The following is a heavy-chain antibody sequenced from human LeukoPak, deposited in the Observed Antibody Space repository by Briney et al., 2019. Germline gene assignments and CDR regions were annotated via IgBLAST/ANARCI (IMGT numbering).Heavy chain of an antibody. J-gene: IGHJ4*02. CDR1: GGSFSGYY. CDR2: INHSGST. D-gene: IGHD6-13*01. CDR3: ARGYPAAGTDY. V-gene: IGHV4-34*01. Sequence: PSETLSLTCAVYGGSFSGYYWSWIRQPPGKGLEWIGEINHSGSTNYNPSLKSRVTISVDTSKNQFPLKLSSVTAADTAVYYCARGYPAAGTDYWGQGTLVTVSS.